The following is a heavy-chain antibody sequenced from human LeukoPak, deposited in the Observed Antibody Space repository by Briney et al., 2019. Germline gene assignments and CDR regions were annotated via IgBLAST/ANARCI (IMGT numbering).Heavy chain of an antibody. CDR3: ASTPGVTRYDY. CDR2: INPSDGST. D-gene: IGHD4-17*01. CDR1: GYTFTNYY. Sequence: ASVKVSCKASGYTFTNYYMHWVRQAPGQGLEWMGIINPSDGSTSCAQKFQGRVTMTRDTSTSTVYMELSSLRSEDTAVYYCASTPGVTRYDYWGQGTLVTVSS. V-gene: IGHV1-46*01. J-gene: IGHJ4*02.